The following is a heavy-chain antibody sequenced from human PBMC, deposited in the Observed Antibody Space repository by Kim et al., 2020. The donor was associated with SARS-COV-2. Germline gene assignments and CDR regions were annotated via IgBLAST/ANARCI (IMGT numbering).Heavy chain of an antibody. CDR3: ARVLTVTTIDWYFDL. V-gene: IGHV1-2*02. CDR1: GYTFTGYY. Sequence: ASVKVSCKASGYTFTGYYMHWVRQAPGQGLEWMGWINPNSGGTNYAQKFQGRVTMTRDTSISTAYMELSRLRSDDTAVYYCARVLTVTTIDWYFDLWGRGTLVTVSS. J-gene: IGHJ2*01. D-gene: IGHD4-17*01. CDR2: INPNSGGT.